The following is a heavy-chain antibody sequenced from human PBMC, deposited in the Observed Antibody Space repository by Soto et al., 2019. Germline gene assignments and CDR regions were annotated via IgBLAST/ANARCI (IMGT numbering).Heavy chain of an antibody. CDR1: GDSISSSNSH. D-gene: IGHD3-3*02. J-gene: IGHJ3*02. V-gene: IGHV4-39*01. CDR2: VYYGGAIFYSGNI. Sequence: LSLTCTVSGDSISSSNSHWGWTRQPPGKGLEYIGSVYYGGAIFYSGNIYYNPSLKSRVTISVDTSKNQFSLRLSSVTAADTGVYYCVRYDRINMKPYSPEGFHIWGQGTMVTVSS. CDR3: VRYDRINMKPYSPEGFHI.